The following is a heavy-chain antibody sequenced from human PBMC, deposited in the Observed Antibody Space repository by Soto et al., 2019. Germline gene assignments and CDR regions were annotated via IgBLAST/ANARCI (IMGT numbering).Heavy chain of an antibody. Sequence: ASVKVSCKASGYAFTSYDINWVRQATGQGLEWMGWMNPNSGNTGYAQKFQGRVTMTRNTSISTAYMELSSLRSEDTAVYYCARDTGYDHDAFDIWGQGTMVTVSS. D-gene: IGHD5-12*01. J-gene: IGHJ3*02. CDR1: GYAFTSYD. CDR3: ARDTGYDHDAFDI. V-gene: IGHV1-8*01. CDR2: MNPNSGNT.